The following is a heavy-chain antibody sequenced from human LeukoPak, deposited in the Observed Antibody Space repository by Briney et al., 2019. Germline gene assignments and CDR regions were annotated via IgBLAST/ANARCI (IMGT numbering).Heavy chain of an antibody. Sequence: SETLSLTCAVYGGSFSGYSWSWIRQPPGKGLEWIGEINHSGNINYNPSLKSRVTMSVDTSKNQFSLKLSSVTAADTAVYYCARGSWQLAEEVYWGQGTLVTVSS. CDR2: INHSGNI. V-gene: IGHV4-34*01. CDR1: GGSFSGYS. J-gene: IGHJ4*02. D-gene: IGHD6-6*01. CDR3: ARGSWQLAEEVY.